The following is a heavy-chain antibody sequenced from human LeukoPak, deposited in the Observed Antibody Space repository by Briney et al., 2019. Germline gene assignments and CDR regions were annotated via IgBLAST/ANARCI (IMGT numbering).Heavy chain of an antibody. Sequence: GGSLRLSCAASGFTFSSYAMSWVRQAPEKGLEWVSAISGSGGSTYYADSVKGRFTISRDNSKNTLYLQMNSLRAEDTAVYYCAKESTYYYDSSGIVDYWGQGTLVTVSS. CDR1: GFTFSSYA. CDR2: ISGSGGST. CDR3: AKESTYYYDSSGIVDY. D-gene: IGHD3-22*01. V-gene: IGHV3-23*01. J-gene: IGHJ4*02.